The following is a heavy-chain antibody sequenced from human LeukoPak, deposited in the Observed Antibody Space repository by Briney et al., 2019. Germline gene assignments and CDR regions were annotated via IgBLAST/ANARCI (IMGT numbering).Heavy chain of an antibody. J-gene: IGHJ6*03. Sequence: ASVKVSCKVSGYTLTELSMHWVRQAPGKGLEWMGRFDPEDGETIYAQKFQGRVTMTADTSTDTAYMELRSLRSDDTAVYYCARVVVATINYYYYYYMDVWGKGTTVTVSS. CDR1: GYTLTELS. CDR2: FDPEDGET. V-gene: IGHV1-24*01. CDR3: ARVVVATINYYYYYYMDV. D-gene: IGHD5-12*01.